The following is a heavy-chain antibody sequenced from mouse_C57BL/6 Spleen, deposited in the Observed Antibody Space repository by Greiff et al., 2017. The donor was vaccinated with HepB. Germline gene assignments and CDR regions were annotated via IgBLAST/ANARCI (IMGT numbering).Heavy chain of an antibody. CDR2: IYPSDSET. CDR3: ASRGYYGSPLFAY. J-gene: IGHJ3*01. CDR1: GYTFTSYW. V-gene: IGHV1-61*01. Sequence: VKLQQPGAELVRPGSSVKLSCKASGYTFTSYWMDWVKQRPGQGLEWIGNIYPSDSETHYNQKFKDKATLTVDKSSSTAYMQLSSLTSEDSAVYYCASRGYYGSPLFAYWGQGTLVTVSA. D-gene: IGHD1-1*01.